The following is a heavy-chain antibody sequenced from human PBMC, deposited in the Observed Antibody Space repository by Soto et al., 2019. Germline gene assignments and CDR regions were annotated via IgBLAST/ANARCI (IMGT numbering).Heavy chain of an antibody. V-gene: IGHV1-2*02. CDR3: ARDVTRTQSCTNGVCYYHYYDMDV. CDR2: INPNSGGT. J-gene: IGHJ6*02. D-gene: IGHD2-8*01. CDR1: GYTFTDYY. Sequence: QVQLVQSGAEVKKPGASLKVSCKASGYTFTDYYVHWVRQAPGQGLEWMGWINPNSGGTKTAQKFQGRVTVTRDTSISIAYMDLSRLRSDDTAVYYCARDVTRTQSCTNGVCYYHYYDMDVWGQGTMVTVSS.